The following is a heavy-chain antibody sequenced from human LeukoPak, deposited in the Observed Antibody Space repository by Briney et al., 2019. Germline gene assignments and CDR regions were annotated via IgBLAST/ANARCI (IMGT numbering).Heavy chain of an antibody. J-gene: IGHJ4*02. Sequence: ASVKVSCKAFGHSLTSYSMHWVRQAPGQGLEWMGIINPSGGSTSYAQKFQGRVTMTRDTSTSTVYMEVTSLRSEDTAVYYCARDRGGYDLVFDYWGQGTLVTVSS. CDR1: GHSLTSYS. D-gene: IGHD5-12*01. CDR3: ARDRGGYDLVFDY. V-gene: IGHV1-46*01. CDR2: INPSGGST.